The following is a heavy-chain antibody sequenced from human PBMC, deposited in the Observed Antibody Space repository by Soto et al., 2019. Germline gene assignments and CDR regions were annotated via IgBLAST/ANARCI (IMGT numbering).Heavy chain of an antibody. J-gene: IGHJ4*02. CDR1: GGSIGSADFY. CDR2: IYHTGST. D-gene: IGHD2-8*01. V-gene: IGHV4-30-4*01. Sequence: QVQLQESGPGLVKPSQTLSLTCTVSGGSIGSADFYWSWIRQSPGKGLEWLGYIYHTGSTYYNPSLKCRVIITVDTSKNQFSLKLTSVTAADTAVYYCARFKGVTAHFDSWGQGTLVTVSS. CDR3: ARFKGVTAHFDS.